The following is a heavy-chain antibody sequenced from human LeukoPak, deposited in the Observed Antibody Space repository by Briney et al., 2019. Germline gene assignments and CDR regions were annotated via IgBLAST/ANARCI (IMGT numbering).Heavy chain of an antibody. J-gene: IGHJ4*02. CDR3: ARVGEKAFHLWPEIDY. CDR1: GFTFTSFG. D-gene: IGHD5-24*01. CDR2: ISGSGGST. V-gene: IGHV3-23*01. Sequence: GGTLRLSCAASGFTFTSFGMSWVRQAPGKGLEWVSTISGSGGSTYYADSVKGRFTISRDNSKNTLYLQMNSLRAEDTAVYYCARVGEKAFHLWPEIDYWGQGTLVTVSS.